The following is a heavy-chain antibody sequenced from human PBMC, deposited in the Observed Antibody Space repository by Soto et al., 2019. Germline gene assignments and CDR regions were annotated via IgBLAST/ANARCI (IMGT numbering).Heavy chain of an antibody. D-gene: IGHD3-16*01. CDR1: GFSLSTSGVG. CDR3: AHRRDFGGYGDYFDY. J-gene: IGHJ4*02. V-gene: IGHV2-5*01. CDR2: VYWNDDK. Sequence: SGPTLVNPTQTLTLTCTFSGFSLSTSGVGVGWIRQPPGKALEWLALVYWNDDKRYRTSLKSRLTITKDTSKNQVVLTMTNMDPVDTATYYCAHRRDFGGYGDYFDYWGQGTLVTVSS.